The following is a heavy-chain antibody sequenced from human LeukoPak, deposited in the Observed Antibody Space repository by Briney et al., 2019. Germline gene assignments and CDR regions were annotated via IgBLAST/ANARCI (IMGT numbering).Heavy chain of an antibody. CDR3: ARDLWPAAAAPNNWFDP. J-gene: IGHJ5*02. CDR1: GGSISSSSYY. D-gene: IGHD6-13*01. Sequence: SETLSLTCTVSGGSISSSSYYWGWIRQPPGKGLEWIGSIYYSGSTYYNPSLKSRVTISVDTSKNQFSLKLSSVTAADTAVYYCARDLWPAAAAPNNWFDPWGQGTLVTVSS. V-gene: IGHV4-39*07. CDR2: IYYSGST.